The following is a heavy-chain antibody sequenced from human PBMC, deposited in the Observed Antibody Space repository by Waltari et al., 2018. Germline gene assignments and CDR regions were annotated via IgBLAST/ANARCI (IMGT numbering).Heavy chain of an antibody. V-gene: IGHV1-2*06. D-gene: IGHD1-26*01. Sequence: QVQLVQSGAEVKKPGASVKVSCKASGYIFTDFYIHWVRQAPGQGLEWMGRMRPNSGGTDYAQKFQDRGTMTRDTSITTAYMEMSRLRSDDTAVYYCARDRNSGAYTDDAFDFWGQGTMVTVSS. CDR1: GYIFTDFY. J-gene: IGHJ3*01. CDR3: ARDRNSGAYTDDAFDF. CDR2: MRPNSGGT.